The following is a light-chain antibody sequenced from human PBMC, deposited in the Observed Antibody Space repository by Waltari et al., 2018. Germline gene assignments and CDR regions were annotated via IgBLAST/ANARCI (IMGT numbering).Light chain of an antibody. J-gene: IGKJ2*01. CDR1: QSLVYSDGNTY. CDR3: MQAMLWPPT. CDR2: KVS. V-gene: IGKV2-30*01. Sequence: DVVLTQSPLSLPVTLGQPASISCRSSQSLVYSDGNTYLNWFHQRPGQSPRRLIYKVSDRDSGVPDRFSGSGSGTDFTLKITRVEAEDVGFFYCMQAMLWPPTFGQGTNLEIK.